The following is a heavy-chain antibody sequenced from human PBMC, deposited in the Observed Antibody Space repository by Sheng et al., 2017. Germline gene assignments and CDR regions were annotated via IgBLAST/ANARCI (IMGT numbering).Heavy chain of an antibody. D-gene: IGHD1-26*01. CDR1: GFTFSSYA. CDR2: ISSNGGST. J-gene: IGHJ4*02. Sequence: EVQLVESGGGLVQPGGSLRLSCAASGFTFSSYAMHWVRQAPGKGLEYVSAISSNGGSTYYADSVKGRFTISRDNSKNTLYLQMGSLRAEDMAVYYCARAGFTGSQTSYFFDYWGQGTLVTVSS. V-gene: IGHV3-64*07. CDR3: ARAGFTGSQTSYFFDY.